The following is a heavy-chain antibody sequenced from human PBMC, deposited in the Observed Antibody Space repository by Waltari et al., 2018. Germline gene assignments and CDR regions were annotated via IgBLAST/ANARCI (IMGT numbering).Heavy chain of an antibody. J-gene: IGHJ4*02. CDR3: ARVNYGDYFFDY. CDR1: GYSISSGDYY. Sequence: QVQLQESGPGLVKPSETLSLTCAVSGYSISSGDYYWSWIRQPPGKGLEWIGYIDYSGSTYDNPSLKSRVTISVDTSKNQFSLKLSSVTAADTAVYYCARVNYGDYFFDYWGQGTLVTVSS. CDR2: IDYSGST. D-gene: IGHD4-17*01. V-gene: IGHV4-30-4*08.